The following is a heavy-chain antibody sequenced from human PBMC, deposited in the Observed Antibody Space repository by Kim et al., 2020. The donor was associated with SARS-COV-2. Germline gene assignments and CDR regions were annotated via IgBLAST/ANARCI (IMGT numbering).Heavy chain of an antibody. D-gene: IGHD3-16*01. V-gene: IGHV3-33*01. CDR3: ARYLGSWGALDI. Sequence: YYADSVKGRFTISRDNYKNTAYLKMNSLRAEDTAVYYCARYLGSWGALDIWGQGTIVTVSS. J-gene: IGHJ3*02.